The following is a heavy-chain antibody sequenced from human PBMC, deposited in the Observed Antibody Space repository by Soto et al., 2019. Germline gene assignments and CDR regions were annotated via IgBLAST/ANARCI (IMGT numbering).Heavy chain of an antibody. D-gene: IGHD5-12*01. CDR3: ARDRGGYDRLYYYHGMDV. CDR1: GFTFSDYY. CDR2: ISSSSGST. J-gene: IGHJ6*02. Sequence: GGSLRLSCAASGFTFSDYYMSWIRQAPGKGLEYISYISSSSGSTNYADSVKGRFTISRDNAKNSLYLQMSSLRAEDTAVYYCARDRGGYDRLYYYHGMDVWGQGATVTVSS. V-gene: IGHV3-11*06.